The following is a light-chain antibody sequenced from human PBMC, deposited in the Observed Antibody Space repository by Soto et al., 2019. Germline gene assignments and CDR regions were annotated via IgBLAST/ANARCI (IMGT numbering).Light chain of an antibody. V-gene: IGKV3-15*01. CDR2: GAS. J-gene: IGKJ3*01. CDR1: QSVSNN. CDR3: QQYNNWPRT. Sequence: EIVMTQSPVTLSVSPGERATLSCRASQSVSNNLAWYQQKPGQAPRVLIYGASTRATGIPARFSGSGSGTEFSLTISSLQSEDFAVYYCQQYNNWPRTFGPWTKVDIK.